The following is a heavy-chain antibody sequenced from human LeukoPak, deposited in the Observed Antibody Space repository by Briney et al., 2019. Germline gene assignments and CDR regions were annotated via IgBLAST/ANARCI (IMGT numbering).Heavy chain of an antibody. V-gene: IGHV4-4*07. J-gene: IGHJ5*02. D-gene: IGHD3-16*01. CDR1: GVSITTYS. CDR2: ISHSGTT. Sequence: SETLSLTCTVSGVSITTYSWTWIRQSAGKGLEWIGVISHSGTTNYNPSLKSRITVSLDTSKNQFSLTLTSLTAADTAVYYCARDLITAPYNWFDPWGQGTLVTVSS. CDR3: ARDLITAPYNWFDP.